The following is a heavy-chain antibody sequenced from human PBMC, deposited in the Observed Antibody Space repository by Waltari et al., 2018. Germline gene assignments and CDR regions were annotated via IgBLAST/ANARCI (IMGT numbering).Heavy chain of an antibody. CDR3: ARGQWQPRFDP. J-gene: IGHJ5*02. CDR2: INHSGST. D-gene: IGHD6-19*01. Sequence: QVQLQQWGAGLLKPSETLSLTCVVYGGSFSGYYWSWIRQPPGKGLEWIGEINHSGSTNYTASLKSRVTVLGDTSKNQFSLKLSSVSAADTAVYYCARGQWQPRFDPWGQGTLVTVSS. V-gene: IGHV4-34*01. CDR1: GGSFSGYY.